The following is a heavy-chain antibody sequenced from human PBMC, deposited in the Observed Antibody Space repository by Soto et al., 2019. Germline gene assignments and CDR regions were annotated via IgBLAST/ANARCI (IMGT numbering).Heavy chain of an antibody. V-gene: IGHV2-5*02. D-gene: IGHD2-2*01. J-gene: IGHJ4*02. CDR2: IYWDDDK. CDR1: GFSLTTSGVG. Sequence: QITLKESGPTLVKPTQTPTLTCTFSGFSLTTSGVGVGWIRQPPGKALEWLALIYWDDDKRYSPTLKSRLTITNDTSKNRVVLTMTNMDPVDTATDYCAHSMMPEPFDYCGQGTLVTVSS. CDR3: AHSMMPEPFDY.